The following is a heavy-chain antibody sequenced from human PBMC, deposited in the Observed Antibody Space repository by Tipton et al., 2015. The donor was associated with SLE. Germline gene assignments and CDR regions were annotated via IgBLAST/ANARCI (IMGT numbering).Heavy chain of an antibody. CDR2: IDPSDSYT. CDR3: ARHYLDYDMTTLLRY. CDR1: GYSFTSYW. D-gene: IGHD3-16*01. J-gene: IGHJ4*02. V-gene: IGHV5-10-1*01. Sequence: VQLVQSGPEVKKPGESLRISCKGSGYSFTSYWISWVRQMPGKGLEWMGRIDPSDSYTNYSPSFQGHVTISADKSISTAYLQWSSLKASDTAMYYCARHYLDYDMTTLLRYWGQGTLVTVSS.